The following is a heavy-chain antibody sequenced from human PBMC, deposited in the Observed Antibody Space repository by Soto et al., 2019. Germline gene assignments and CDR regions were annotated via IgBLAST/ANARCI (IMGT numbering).Heavy chain of an antibody. CDR2: IYNSGIT. Sequence: QVQLQESGPGLVKPSGTRSLSCAVSGVSISSSNWWRWVRQPPGKGLEWIGEIYNSGITNYNPSLKSRVTISVDKSKNQFSLKLSSVHAADTAVYYCARSGEGPGVESITITSWGQGTLVTVSS. J-gene: IGHJ4*02. CDR1: GVSISSSNW. V-gene: IGHV4-4*02. D-gene: IGHD3-3*01. CDR3: ARSGEGPGVESITITS.